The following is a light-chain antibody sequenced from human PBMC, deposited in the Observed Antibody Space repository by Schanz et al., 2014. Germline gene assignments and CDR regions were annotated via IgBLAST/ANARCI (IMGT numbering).Light chain of an antibody. CDR1: SSDVGGYNY. Sequence: QSALTQPASVSGSPGQSITISCTGTSSDVGGYNYVSWYQQHPGKAPKLMIYEVTKRPSGVPDRFSGSKSGNTASLTVSGLQAEDEADYYCSSFTSSSTWVFGGGTKLTVL. CDR2: EVT. CDR3: SSFTSSSTWV. V-gene: IGLV2-14*01. J-gene: IGLJ3*02.